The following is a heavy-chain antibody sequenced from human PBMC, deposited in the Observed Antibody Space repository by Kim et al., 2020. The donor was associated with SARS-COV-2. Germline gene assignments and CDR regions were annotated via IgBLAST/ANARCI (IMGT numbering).Heavy chain of an antibody. V-gene: IGHV4-59*01. J-gene: IGHJ4*02. D-gene: IGHD5-12*01. CDR2: IYYSGST. CDR1: GGSISSYY. CDR3: ARVDTSGYGLFDY. Sequence: SETLSLTCTVSGGSISSYYWSWIRQPPGKGLEWIGYIYYSGSTNYNPSLKSRVTISVDTSKNQFSLKLSSVTAADTAVYYCARVDTSGYGLFDYWGQGTLVTVSS.